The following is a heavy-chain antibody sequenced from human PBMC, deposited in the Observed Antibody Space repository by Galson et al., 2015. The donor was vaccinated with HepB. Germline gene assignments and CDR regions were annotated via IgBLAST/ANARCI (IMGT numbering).Heavy chain of an antibody. CDR3: ARGFAQWLVSSYYYGMDV. D-gene: IGHD6-19*01. CDR2: IIPIFGTA. Sequence: SVKVSCKASGGTFSSYAISWVRQAPGQGLEWMGGIIPIFGTANYAQKFQGRVTITADESTSTAYMELSSLRSEDTAVYYCARGFAQWLVSSYYYGMDVWGQGTTVTVSS. J-gene: IGHJ6*02. CDR1: GGTFSSYA. V-gene: IGHV1-69*13.